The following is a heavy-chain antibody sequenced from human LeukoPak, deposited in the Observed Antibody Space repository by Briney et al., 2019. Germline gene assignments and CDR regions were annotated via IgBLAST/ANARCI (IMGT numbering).Heavy chain of an antibody. CDR2: IYSEGSGGAT. CDR1: GFTLDINY. Sequence: GGSLRLSCAASGFTLDINYMSWVRQTPEKGLEWVSSIYSEGSGGATHYADSVKGRFTISRDNSKNTLYLQMNSLRAEDTAVYYCARVGLPGIVVVGNFDYWGQGTLVTVSS. J-gene: IGHJ4*02. V-gene: IGHV3-66*01. CDR3: ARVGLPGIVVVGNFDY. D-gene: IGHD3-22*01.